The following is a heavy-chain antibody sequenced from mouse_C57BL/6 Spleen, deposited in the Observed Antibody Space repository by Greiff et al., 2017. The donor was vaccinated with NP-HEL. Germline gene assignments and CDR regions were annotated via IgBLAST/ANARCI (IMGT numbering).Heavy chain of an antibody. CDR2: INPNNGGT. D-gene: IGHD1-1*01. V-gene: IGHV1-26*01. CDR1: GYTFTDYY. CDR3: ARVYYGSSYWYFDV. J-gene: IGHJ1*03. Sequence: VQLQQSGPELVKPGASVKISCKASGYTFTDYYMNWVKQSHGKSIEWIGDINPNNGGTSYNQKFKGKATLTVDKSSSTAYMELRSLTSEDSAVYYCARVYYGSSYWYFDVWGTGTTVTVSS.